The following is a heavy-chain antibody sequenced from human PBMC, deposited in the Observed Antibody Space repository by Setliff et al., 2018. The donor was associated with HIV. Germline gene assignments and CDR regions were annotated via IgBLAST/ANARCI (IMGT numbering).Heavy chain of an antibody. D-gene: IGHD6-19*01. CDR3: GRVPYRSAWFSGRHKPFDV. V-gene: IGHV1-18*04. CDR2: ISGFTGNT. J-gene: IGHJ3*01. Sequence: ASVKVSCKASGYSFSKYVMSWVRQAPGQGLEWMGWISGFTGNTKYGQNFQGRVTMTIDPSTTTVYMELRSLLSDETAVYSCGRVPYRSAWFSGRHKPFDVWGQGTKVTVSS. CDR1: GYSFSKYV.